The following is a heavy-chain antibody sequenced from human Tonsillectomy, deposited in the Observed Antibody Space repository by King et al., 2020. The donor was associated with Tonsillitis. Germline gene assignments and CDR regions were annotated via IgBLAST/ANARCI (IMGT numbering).Heavy chain of an antibody. V-gene: IGHV5-51*01. Sequence: VQLVESGAEVKKPGESLKISCQGSGYSFTSFWIGWVRQMPGKGLEWMGSIYPGDSDTRYNPSFQGQVTISADKSIGTAYLQWSSLKASDTAVYYCATLRRHSSSWGYFYYYYMDVWGKGTTVTVSS. D-gene: IGHD6-13*01. CDR3: ATLRRHSSSWGYFYYYYMDV. J-gene: IGHJ6*03. CDR2: IYPGDSDT. CDR1: GYSFTSFW.